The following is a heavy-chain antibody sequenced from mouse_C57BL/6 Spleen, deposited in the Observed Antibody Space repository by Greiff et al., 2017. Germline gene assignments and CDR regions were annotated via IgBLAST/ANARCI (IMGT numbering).Heavy chain of an antibody. CDR2: IDPVTGGT. CDR3: TRPDYYGSSYRFAY. Sequence: QVKLQQSGAELVRPGASVTLSCKASGYTFTAYEMHWVKQTPVHGLEWIGAIDPVTGGTAYNQKFKGKAILTAEKSSSTAYMEHRSLTSEDSAVYYCTRPDYYGSSYRFAYWGQGTLVTVSA. V-gene: IGHV1-15*01. D-gene: IGHD1-1*01. J-gene: IGHJ3*01. CDR1: GYTFTAYE.